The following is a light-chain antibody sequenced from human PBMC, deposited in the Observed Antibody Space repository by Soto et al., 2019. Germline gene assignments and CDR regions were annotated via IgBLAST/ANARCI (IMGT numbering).Light chain of an antibody. V-gene: IGKV1-27*01. Sequence: IPMTQSPSSLSASVGDRVTIACRASQGIGNHLSWYQQKPGKVPKLLIYSSSTLQSGVPSRFSGSGSGTEFTLTISSLQPEDVATYYCQKHDYSPLTFGGGTKVDI. J-gene: IGKJ4*01. CDR2: SSS. CDR1: QGIGNH. CDR3: QKHDYSPLT.